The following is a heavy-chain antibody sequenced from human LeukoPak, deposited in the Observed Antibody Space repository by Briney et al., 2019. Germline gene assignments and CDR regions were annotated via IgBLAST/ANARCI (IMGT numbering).Heavy chain of an antibody. Sequence: HPGGSLRLSCAASGFPFSIYAMSWVRHAPGKGLECVSSISESGGSKYDADAVKGRFTISRDNSKNTLYLQMNSLRAEDTAVYCCAKCLYLGRVVIIGSYMDVWGKGTTVTVSS. V-gene: IGHV3-23*01. CDR3: AKCLYLGRVVIIGSYMDV. CDR2: ISESGGSK. J-gene: IGHJ6*03. D-gene: IGHD3-3*01. CDR1: GFPFSIYA.